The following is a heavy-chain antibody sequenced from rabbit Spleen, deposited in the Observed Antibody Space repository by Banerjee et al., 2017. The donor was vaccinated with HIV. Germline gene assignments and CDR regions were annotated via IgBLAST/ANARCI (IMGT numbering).Heavy chain of an antibody. CDR2: IDAGSSGFT. Sequence: QEQLEESGGDLVKPGASLTLTCKASGVSFSGSSYMCWVRQAPGKGLEWVACIDAGSSGFTYFAGWVQGRFTISKTSSTTVTLQMTSLTAADTATYFCARDTGSSFSSYGMDLWGQGTLVTVS. CDR1: GVSFSGSSY. CDR3: ARDTGSSFSSYGMDL. D-gene: IGHD8-1*01. J-gene: IGHJ6*01. V-gene: IGHV1S45*01.